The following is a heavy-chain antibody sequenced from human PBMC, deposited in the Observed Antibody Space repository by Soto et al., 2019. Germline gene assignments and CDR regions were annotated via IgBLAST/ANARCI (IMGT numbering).Heavy chain of an antibody. J-gene: IGHJ5*02. CDR1: GGTISSWY. V-gene: IGHV4-59*08. CDR2: IYYSGST. Sequence: PSETLSLTCTVSGGTISSWYWSWIRQPPGKGLEWIGYIYYSGSTNCNPSLKSRVTISVDTSKNQFSLRLESMTAADTAVYYCARLRVGNKFDPWGQGTLVTVSS. CDR3: ARLRVGNKFDP.